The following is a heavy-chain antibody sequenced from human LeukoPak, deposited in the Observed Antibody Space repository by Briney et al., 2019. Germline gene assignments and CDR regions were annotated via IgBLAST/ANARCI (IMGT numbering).Heavy chain of an antibody. J-gene: IGHJ5*02. V-gene: IGHV4-59*01. D-gene: IGHD3-10*01. Sequence: PSETLSLTCTVPGGSISSYYWSWIRQPPGKGLEWIGYIYYSGSTNYNPSLKSRVTISVDTSKNQFSRKLSSVTAADTAVYYCARAIYGNWFDPWGQGTLVTVSS. CDR2: IYYSGST. CDR1: GGSISSYY. CDR3: ARAIYGNWFDP.